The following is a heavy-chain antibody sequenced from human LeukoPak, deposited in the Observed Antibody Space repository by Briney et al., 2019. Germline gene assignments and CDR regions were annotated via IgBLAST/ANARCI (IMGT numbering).Heavy chain of an antibody. CDR3: ARHLGGIAAADY. V-gene: IGHV4-39*01. CDR1: GGSFSSSNFY. J-gene: IGHJ4*02. D-gene: IGHD6-13*01. CDR2: ISYSGTT. Sequence: SETLSLTCTVPGGSFSSSNFYWGWIRQPPGKGLEWIGAISYSGTTYYNPSLKSRVTISVDTSKKQFSLKLSSVTAADTAVYYCARHLGGIAAADYWGQGTLVTVSS.